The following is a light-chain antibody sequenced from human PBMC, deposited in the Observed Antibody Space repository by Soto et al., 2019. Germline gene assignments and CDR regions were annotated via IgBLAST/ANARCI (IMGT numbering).Light chain of an antibody. CDR2: GAS. V-gene: IGKV3-20*01. CDR1: QSVGSSY. Sequence: ILLTPSPVTLSLSPGDRAALSCRASQSVGSSYLAWYQRKPGRAPRLLIYGASSRATGIPDRFSGSGSGTDFNLTISRLEPEDFAMYYCQHYGSSPRTFGQGTKVDIK. CDR3: QHYGSSPRT. J-gene: IGKJ1*01.